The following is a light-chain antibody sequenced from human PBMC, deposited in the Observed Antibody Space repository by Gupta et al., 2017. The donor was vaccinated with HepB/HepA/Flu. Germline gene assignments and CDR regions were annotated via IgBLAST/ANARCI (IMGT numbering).Light chain of an antibody. CDR3: CSYAGSSTFML. Sequence: QSALTPPASVSGSPGQTITISCTGTSSDIGSYNLVSWYQQHPDKAPKLIIYEVNKRPSGVSNRFSGSKSGNTASLTISGLRGEDESDYYCCSYAGSSTFMLFGGGTKVTVL. V-gene: IGLV2-23*02. J-gene: IGLJ2*01. CDR2: EVN. CDR1: SSDIGSYNL.